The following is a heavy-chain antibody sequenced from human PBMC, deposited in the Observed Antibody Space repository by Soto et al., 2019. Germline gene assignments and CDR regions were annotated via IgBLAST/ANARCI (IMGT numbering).Heavy chain of an antibody. V-gene: IGHV4-30-2*01. D-gene: IGHD1-26*01. J-gene: IGHJ6*02. CDR2: IYHSGST. CDR1: GGSISSGGYS. CDR3: ARGGVRANYYYYYGMDV. Sequence: SETLSLTCAVSGGSISSGGYSWSWIRQPPGKGLEWIGYIYHSGSTYYNPSLKSRATISVDRSKNQFSLKLSSVTAADTAVYYCARGGVRANYYYYYGMDVWGQGTTVTVSS.